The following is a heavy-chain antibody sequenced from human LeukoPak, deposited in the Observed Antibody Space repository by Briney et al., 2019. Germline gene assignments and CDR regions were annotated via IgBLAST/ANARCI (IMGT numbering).Heavy chain of an antibody. Sequence: PSETLSLTCTVSGGSISSGSYYWSWIRQPAGKGLEWIGRIYTSGSTNYNPSLKSRVTISVDTSKNQFSLKLSSVTAADTAVYYCARDSGRRGSGYDSSWGQGTLVTVSS. CDR3: ARDSGRRGSGYDSS. CDR1: GGSISSGSYY. CDR2: IYTSGST. J-gene: IGHJ4*02. D-gene: IGHD5-12*01. V-gene: IGHV4-61*02.